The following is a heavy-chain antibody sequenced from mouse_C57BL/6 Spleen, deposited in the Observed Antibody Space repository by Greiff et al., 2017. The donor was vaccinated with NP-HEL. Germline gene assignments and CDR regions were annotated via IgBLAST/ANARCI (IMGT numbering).Heavy chain of an antibody. D-gene: IGHD2-5*01. J-gene: IGHJ4*01. V-gene: IGHV5-17*01. CDR2: ISSGSSTI. CDR3: ARRGSNYVGSAMDY. Sequence: EVKLMESGGGLVKPGGSLKLSCAASGFTFSDYGMHWVRQAPEKGLEWVAYISSGSSTIYYADTVKGRFTISRDNAKNTLFLQMTSLRSADTAMYYCARRGSNYVGSAMDYWGQGTSVTVSS. CDR1: GFTFSDYG.